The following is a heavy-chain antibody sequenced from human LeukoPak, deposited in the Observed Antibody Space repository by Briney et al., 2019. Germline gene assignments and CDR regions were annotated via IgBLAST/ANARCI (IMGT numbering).Heavy chain of an antibody. CDR2: IYPGGSDA. CDR1: GYRFTNYW. D-gene: IGHD3-3*01. Sequence: GESQKISCKGSGYRFTNYWIGWVRQMPGKGLEWMGIIYPGGSDARYSPSFQGQVTFSADKSISTAYLQWSSLKASDTAVYYCAREGSRDFWSGPVYYFDYWGQGTLVTVSS. J-gene: IGHJ4*02. CDR3: AREGSRDFWSGPVYYFDY. V-gene: IGHV5-51*01.